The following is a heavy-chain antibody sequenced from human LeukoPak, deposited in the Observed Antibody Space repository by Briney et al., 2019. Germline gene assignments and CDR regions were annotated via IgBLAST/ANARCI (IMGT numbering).Heavy chain of an antibody. CDR3: ARHFAGHTRNFDY. J-gene: IGHJ4*02. CDR2: IFYRGYT. CDR1: GGPIRTTSSY. V-gene: IGHV4-39*01. Sequence: PSETLSLTRTVSGGPIRTTSSYWGSIRQPPGKGVEWIGSIFYRGYTYSNSSLESRVTMPVDTSKNQLSLKLISVTAADAAIYYCARHFAGHTRNFDYWGEGTLVTVSS.